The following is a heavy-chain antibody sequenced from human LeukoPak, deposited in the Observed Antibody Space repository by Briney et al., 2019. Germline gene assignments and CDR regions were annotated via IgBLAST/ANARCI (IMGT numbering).Heavy chain of an antibody. V-gene: IGHV4-34*01. CDR2: INHSGST. D-gene: IGHD6-19*01. CDR3: ATAEAGTGHTNWFDP. CDR1: GGSFSGYY. Sequence: KPSETLSLTCAVYGGSFSGYYWSWIRQPPGKGLEWIGEINHSGSTNYNPSLKSRVTISVDTSKNQFSLKLSSVTAADTAVYYCATAEAGTGHTNWFDPWGQGTLVTVSS. J-gene: IGHJ5*02.